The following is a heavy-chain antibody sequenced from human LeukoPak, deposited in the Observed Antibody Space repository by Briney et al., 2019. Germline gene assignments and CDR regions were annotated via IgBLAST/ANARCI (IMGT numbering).Heavy chain of an antibody. V-gene: IGHV3-7*01. CDR1: GFTFGTYW. CDR2: IKEDGSEK. CDR3: ARDFPDY. Sequence: GSLRLSCAASGFTFGTYWMTWVRQAPGKGLEWVANIKEDGSEKYYVDSVKGRFTISRDNAKKSLYLQMNSLRVEDTAIYYCARDFPDYWGQGILVTVSP. J-gene: IGHJ4*02.